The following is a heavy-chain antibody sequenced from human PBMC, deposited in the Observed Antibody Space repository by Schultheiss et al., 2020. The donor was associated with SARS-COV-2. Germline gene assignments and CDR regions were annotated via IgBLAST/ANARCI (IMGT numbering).Heavy chain of an antibody. CDR2: ISWNSGSI. J-gene: IGHJ3*02. Sequence: GGSLRLSCAASGFTFDDYAMHWVRQAPGKGLEWVSGISWNSGSIGYADSVKGRFTISRDNAKNSLYLQMNSLRAEDTALYYCAKVIYSYGYRADAFDIWGQGTMVTVSS. V-gene: IGHV3-9*01. CDR3: AKVIYSYGYRADAFDI. D-gene: IGHD5-18*01. CDR1: GFTFDDYA.